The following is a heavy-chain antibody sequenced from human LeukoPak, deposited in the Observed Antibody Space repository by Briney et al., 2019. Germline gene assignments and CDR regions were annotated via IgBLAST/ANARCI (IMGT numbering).Heavy chain of an antibody. CDR1: GFTFSSYG. Sequence: PGRSLRLSCAASGFTFSSYGMHWVRQAPGTGLEWVAVIWYDGSNKYYADSVKGRFTISRDNSKNTLYLQMNSLRAEDTAVYYCAKNDLRESYGIDYWGQGTLVTVSS. CDR2: IWYDGSNK. CDR3: AKNDLRESYGIDY. V-gene: IGHV3-33*06. J-gene: IGHJ4*02. D-gene: IGHD5-18*01.